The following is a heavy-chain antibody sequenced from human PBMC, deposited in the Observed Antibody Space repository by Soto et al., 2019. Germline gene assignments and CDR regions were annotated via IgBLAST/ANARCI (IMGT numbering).Heavy chain of an antibody. CDR1: GFTFSDAW. Sequence: PGGSLRLSCAASGFTFSDAWMRWVRQAPGQGLEWVGRIKSKTDGGTTDYAAPVKGRFTISRDDSKNTLYLQMNSLKTEDTAVYYCTPGPWVYGDFFHFDYLGPETLVTVFS. V-gene: IGHV3-15*01. D-gene: IGHD4-17*01. CDR3: TPGPWVYGDFFHFDY. J-gene: IGHJ4*01. CDR2: IKSKTDGGTT.